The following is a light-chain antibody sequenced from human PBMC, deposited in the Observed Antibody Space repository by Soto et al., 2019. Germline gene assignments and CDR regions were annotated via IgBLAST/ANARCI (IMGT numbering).Light chain of an antibody. CDR1: SSNIGAGYD. CDR2: GNS. J-gene: IGLJ1*01. CDR3: QSYDSSLSGYV. V-gene: IGLV1-40*01. Sequence: QSVLTQPPSVSGAPAQRVTISCTGSSSNIGAGYDVHWYQQLPGTAPKLLIYGNSNRPSGVPDRFSGSKSGTSASLAITGLQAEDEADYYCQSYDSSLSGYVFGTGTKVTVL.